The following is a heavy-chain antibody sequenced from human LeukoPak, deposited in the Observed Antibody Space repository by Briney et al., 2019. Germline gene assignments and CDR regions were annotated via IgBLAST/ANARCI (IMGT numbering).Heavy chain of an antibody. J-gene: IGHJ4*02. D-gene: IGHD3-22*01. CDR3: ARVRVGGTNYFDS. CDR2: INYDGSEK. V-gene: IGHV3-7*04. Sequence: QTGGSLRLSCAASRFMFTSYWMSWVRQAPGKGLEWVANINYDGSEKYYSDSVKGRFTISRDNGKNSLYLHMNSLRAEDTAVYYCARVRVGGTNYFDSWGQGTLVTVSS. CDR1: RFMFTSYW.